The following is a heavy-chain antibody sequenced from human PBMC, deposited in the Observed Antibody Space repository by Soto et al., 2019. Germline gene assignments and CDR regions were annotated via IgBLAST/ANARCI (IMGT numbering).Heavy chain of an antibody. V-gene: IGHV4-34*01. CDR3: ARVRIPTDYYYYGMDV. Sequence: PSETLSLTCAVYGGSFSGYYWSWIRQPPGKGLEWIGEINHSGSTNYNPSLKSRVTISVDTSKNQSSLKLSSVTAADTAVYYCARVRIPTDYYYYGMDVWGQGTTVTVSS. CDR1: GGSFSGYY. CDR2: INHSGST. J-gene: IGHJ6*02.